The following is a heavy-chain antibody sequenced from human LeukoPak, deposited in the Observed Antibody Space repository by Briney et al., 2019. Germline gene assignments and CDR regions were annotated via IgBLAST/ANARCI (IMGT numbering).Heavy chain of an antibody. CDR2: ISSSSSYI. J-gene: IGHJ5*02. CDR1: GFTFSSYS. CDR3: ARDGGGGYDTRLLAWFDP. V-gene: IGHV3-21*01. D-gene: IGHD5-12*01. Sequence: GGSLRLSCAASGFTFSSYSMTWVRQAPGKGLEWVSSISSSSSYIYYADSVKGRFTISRDNAKNSLYLQMNSLRAEDTAVYYCARDGGGGYDTRLLAWFDPWGQGTLVTVSS.